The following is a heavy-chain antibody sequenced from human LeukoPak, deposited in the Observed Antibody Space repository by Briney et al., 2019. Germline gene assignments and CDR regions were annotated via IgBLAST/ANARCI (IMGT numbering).Heavy chain of an antibody. CDR1: GFTFDDYA. Sequence: GRSLRFSCAASGFTFDDYAMHWVRQAPGKGLEWVSGISWNSGSIGYADSVKGRFTISRDNAKNSLYLQMNSLRAEDTALYYCAKDRGSGGDNYYYYGMDVWGQGTTVTVSS. CDR3: AKDRGSGGDNYYYYGMDV. V-gene: IGHV3-9*01. J-gene: IGHJ6*02. CDR2: ISWNSGSI. D-gene: IGHD2-21*02.